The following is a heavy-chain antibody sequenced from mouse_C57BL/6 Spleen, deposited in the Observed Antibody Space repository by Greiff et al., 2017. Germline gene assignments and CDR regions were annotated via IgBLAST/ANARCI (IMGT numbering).Heavy chain of an antibody. Sequence: EVKLMESGPGLVKPSQSLSLTCSVTGYSITSGYYWNWIRQFPGNKLEWMGYISYDGSNNYNPSLKNPISITRETSKNQLSLKLNAVTTEDRATYYCARDEGTWGRYFDVWGTGTTVTVSS. D-gene: IGHD2-14*01. CDR2: ISYDGSN. V-gene: IGHV3-6*01. CDR3: ARDEGTWGRYFDV. J-gene: IGHJ1*03. CDR1: GYSITSGYY.